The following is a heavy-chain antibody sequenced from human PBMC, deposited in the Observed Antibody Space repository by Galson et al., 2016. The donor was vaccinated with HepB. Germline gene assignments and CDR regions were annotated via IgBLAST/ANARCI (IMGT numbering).Heavy chain of an antibody. D-gene: IGHD3-10*01. CDR3: ARDRSSGSGNFGY. CDR2: IYHRGST. CDR1: GGSISSGGYC. V-gene: IGHV4-31*03. J-gene: IGHJ4*02. Sequence: TLSLTCTVSGGSISSGGYCWSWIRQHPGKGLEWIGYIYHRGSTYYNPSLKSRVTISVDTSKNQFSLKLSSVTAADTAVYYCARDRSSGSGNFGYWGQGTLVTVSS.